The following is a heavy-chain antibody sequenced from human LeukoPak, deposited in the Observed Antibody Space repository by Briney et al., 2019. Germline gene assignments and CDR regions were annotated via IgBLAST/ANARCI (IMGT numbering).Heavy chain of an antibody. CDR1: GFTFSSFW. J-gene: IGHJ4*02. CDR2: VKQDGREK. CDR3: ARGAGAIDD. Sequence: HPGGSLRLSCAVAGFTFSSFWMTWVRQAPGKGLEWVANVKQDGREKYYVDSVKGRFTMSRDNAKNSLYLEMNSLRVEDTAVYHCARGAGAIDDWGQGILVIV. V-gene: IGHV3-7*03. D-gene: IGHD3-10*01.